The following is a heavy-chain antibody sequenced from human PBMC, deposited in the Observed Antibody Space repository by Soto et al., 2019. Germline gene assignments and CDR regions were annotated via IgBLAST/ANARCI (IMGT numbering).Heavy chain of an antibody. CDR3: AKDLSGYSGYAYSYGPNSFDY. J-gene: IGHJ4*02. D-gene: IGHD5-12*01. CDR1: GFTFSSYA. Sequence: GGSLRLSCAASGFTFSSYAMSWVRQAPGKGLEWVSAISGSGGSTYYADSVKGRFTIPRDNSKNTLYLQMNSLRAEDTAVYYCAKDLSGYSGYAYSYGPNSFDYCGQGTLDMVSS. CDR2: ISGSGGST. V-gene: IGHV3-23*01.